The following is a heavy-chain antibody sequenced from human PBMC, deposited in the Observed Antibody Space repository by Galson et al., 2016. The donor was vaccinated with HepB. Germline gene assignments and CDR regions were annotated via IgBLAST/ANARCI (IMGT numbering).Heavy chain of an antibody. V-gene: IGHV3-11*05. CDR2: IRCDSSNT. Sequence: SLRLSCAASGFTFSDYGMHWIRQAPGKGLEWVSYIRCDSSNTNYADSVKGRFTISRDNSKNTLYLQMNSLRAEDTAVYYCAKDMQRINIVRGVRGQGTTVTVSS. D-gene: IGHD3-10*01. CDR3: AKDMQRINIVRGV. CDR1: GFTFSDYG. J-gene: IGHJ4*02.